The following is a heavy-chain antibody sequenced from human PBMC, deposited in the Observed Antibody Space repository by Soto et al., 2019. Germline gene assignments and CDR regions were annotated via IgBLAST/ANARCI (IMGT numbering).Heavy chain of an antibody. V-gene: IGHV4-31*03. Sequence: SETLSLTCTVSGGSISSGGYYWSWVRQHPGKGLEWIGYIYYSGSTYYNPSLKSRVTISVDTSKNQFSLKLSSVTAADTAVYYCAREAMTGNWFDPWGQGTLVTVSS. CDR3: AREAMTGNWFDP. CDR1: GGSISSGGYY. CDR2: IYYSGST. D-gene: IGHD1-20*01. J-gene: IGHJ5*02.